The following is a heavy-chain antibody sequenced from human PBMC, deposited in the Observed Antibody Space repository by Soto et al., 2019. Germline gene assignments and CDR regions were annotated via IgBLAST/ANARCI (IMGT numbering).Heavy chain of an antibody. V-gene: IGHV3-30-3*01. CDR2: ISYDGSNI. CDR1: GFTFSSYA. Sequence: QVQLVESGGGVVQPGRSLSLSCAASGFTFSSYAMHWVRQAPGKGLEWVAVISYDGSNIYYGDSVKGRFTISRDNSKNTLDLQMTSLRAENTAAYYGARDSRATGAGACDIWGLGTMVTVSS. D-gene: IGHD1-26*01. J-gene: IGHJ3*02. CDR3: ARDSRATGAGACDI.